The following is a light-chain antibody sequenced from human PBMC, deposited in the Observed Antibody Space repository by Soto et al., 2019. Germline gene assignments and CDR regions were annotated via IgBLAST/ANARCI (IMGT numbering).Light chain of an antibody. Sequence: VMTQSPATLSVSPGERATLSCWASETVATNLAWYQQKPGQAPSLLISGASTRAAGISDRFRGIGSGTEFTITISSLRSEDSAIYYCQQYFEWPPMTFGQGTKVEI. CDR2: GAS. CDR1: ETVATN. V-gene: IGKV3-15*01. J-gene: IGKJ1*01. CDR3: QQYFEWPPMT.